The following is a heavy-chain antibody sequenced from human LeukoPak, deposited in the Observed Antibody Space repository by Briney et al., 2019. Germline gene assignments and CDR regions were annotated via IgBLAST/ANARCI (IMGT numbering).Heavy chain of an antibody. J-gene: IGHJ4*02. V-gene: IGHV3-23*01. CDR3: AKDYSSGWLGHSIFDY. D-gene: IGHD6-19*01. CDR2: INRNSGST. CDR1: GFTFSSYA. Sequence: GGSLRLSCAASGFTFSSYAMSWVRQAPGKGLEWVSAINRNSGSTYYADSVKGRFTISRDNSKNTLYLQMNSLRAEDTAVYYCAKDYSSGWLGHSIFDYWGQGTLVSVSP.